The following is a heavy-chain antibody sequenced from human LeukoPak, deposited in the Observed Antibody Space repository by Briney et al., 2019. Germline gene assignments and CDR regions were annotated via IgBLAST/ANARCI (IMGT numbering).Heavy chain of an antibody. CDR3: AGLTTTYYDFWSGYYRTDDAFDI. CDR2: IYYSGST. D-gene: IGHD3-3*01. V-gene: IGHV4-59*01. Sequence: SETLSLTCTVSGGSISSYYWSWIRRPPGKGLEWIGYIYYSGSTNYNPSLKSRVTISVDTSKNQFSLKLSSVTAADTAVYYCAGLTTTYYDFWSGYYRTDDAFDIWGQGTMVTVSS. J-gene: IGHJ3*02. CDR1: GGSISSYY.